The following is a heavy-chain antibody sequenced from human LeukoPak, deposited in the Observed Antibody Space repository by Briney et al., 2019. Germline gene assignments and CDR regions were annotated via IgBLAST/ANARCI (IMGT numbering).Heavy chain of an antibody. V-gene: IGHV3-48*01. CDR1: GFTFSSYS. CDR2: LSGSGSPI. J-gene: IGHJ4*02. Sequence: GGSLRLSCAASGFTFSSYSMNWVRQAPGKGLEWLSYLSGSGSPIYHADSVKGRFTISRDNAKNSLYLQMNSLRAEDTPVYYCVREEDLGFEYWGQGTLVTVSS. D-gene: IGHD7-27*01. CDR3: VREEDLGFEY.